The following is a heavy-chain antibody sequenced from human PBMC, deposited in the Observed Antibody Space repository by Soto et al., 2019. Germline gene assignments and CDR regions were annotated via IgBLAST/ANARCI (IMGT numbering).Heavy chain of an antibody. CDR1: GYTFTDFG. Sequence: QVQLLQSGPELRKPGASVKVSCKAFGYTFTDFGIGWVRQAPGQGLEWVGWIRAHNQNPNYAKSLQGRVNVTTETSTNTGFMELTSLRSDDTAVYYCTRAADRFDFVGGRNDAFDIWGQGTMVIVS. CDR3: TRAADRFDFVGGRNDAFDI. J-gene: IGHJ3*02. CDR2: IRAHNQNP. D-gene: IGHD3-16*01. V-gene: IGHV1-18*01.